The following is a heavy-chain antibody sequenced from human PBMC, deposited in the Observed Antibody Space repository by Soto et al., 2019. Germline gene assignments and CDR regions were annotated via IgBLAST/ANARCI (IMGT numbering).Heavy chain of an antibody. CDR1: GYTFTSYA. CDR3: ARFSSGWDFSDY. J-gene: IGHJ4*02. V-gene: IGHV1-46*03. CDR2: INPSGGST. Sequence: ASVKVSCKASGYTFTSYAMHWVRQAPGQGLEWMGIINPSGGSTSYAQKFQGRVTMTRDTSTSTVYMELSSLRSEDTAVYYCARFSSGWDFSDYWGQGTLVTVSS. D-gene: IGHD6-19*01.